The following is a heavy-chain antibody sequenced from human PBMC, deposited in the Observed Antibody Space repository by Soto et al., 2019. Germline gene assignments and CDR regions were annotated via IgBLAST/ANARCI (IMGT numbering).Heavy chain of an antibody. V-gene: IGHV3-48*02. Sequence: GGSLRLCCAASGFTFSSYSMNWVRQAPGKGLEWVSYISSSSSTIYYADSVKGRFTISRDNAKNSLYLQMNSLRDEDTAVYYCASCTSIVRGVIPMCPFDYPGQGTLVTVSS. J-gene: IGHJ4*02. CDR3: ASCTSIVRGVIPMCPFDY. CDR1: GFTFSSYS. CDR2: ISSSSSTI. D-gene: IGHD3-10*01.